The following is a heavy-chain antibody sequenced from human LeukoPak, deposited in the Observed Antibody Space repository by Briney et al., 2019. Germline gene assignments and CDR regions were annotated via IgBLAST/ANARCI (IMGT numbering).Heavy chain of an antibody. J-gene: IGHJ6*03. CDR2: INAGHGNT. D-gene: IGHD3-3*01. CDR1: GYTFTSYA. CDR3: ARADPGGRFLEWSPHYYYYYMDV. V-gene: IGHV1-3*01. Sequence: ASVKVSCKASGYTFTSYAIQWVRQAPGQRLEWMGWINAGHGNTKYSQKFQGRVTITRDTSASTAYMELSSLRSEDTAVYYCARADPGGRFLEWSPHYYYYYMDVWGKGTTVTVSS.